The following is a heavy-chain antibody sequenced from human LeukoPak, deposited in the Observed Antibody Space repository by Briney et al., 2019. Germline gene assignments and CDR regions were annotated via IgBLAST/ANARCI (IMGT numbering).Heavy chain of an antibody. CDR3: ARGNIAAAGIHY. Sequence: GGSLRLSCAASGFTFSSYWMHWVRQAPGKGLVWVSRINGDGSSTTYVDSVMGRFTISRDDAKNTLYLQMNSVRAEDTAVYYCARGNIAAAGIHYWGQGTLVIVSS. V-gene: IGHV3-74*01. CDR2: INGDGSST. CDR1: GFTFSSYW. J-gene: IGHJ4*02. D-gene: IGHD6-13*01.